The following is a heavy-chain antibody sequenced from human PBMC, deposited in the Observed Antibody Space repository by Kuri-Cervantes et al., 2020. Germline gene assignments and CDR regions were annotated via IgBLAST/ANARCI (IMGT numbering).Heavy chain of an antibody. CDR2: IYYSGST. V-gene: IGHV4-30-4*01. CDR3: ARGYRGLLTYYFDY. Sequence: SETLSLTCTVSGGSISSGDYYWSWIRQPPGKGLEWIGYIYYSGSTYYNPSLKSRVTISVDTSKNQFSLKLSSVTAADTAVYYCARGYRGLLTYYFDYWGQGTLVTVSS. J-gene: IGHJ4*02. CDR1: GGSISSGDYY. D-gene: IGHD1-26*01.